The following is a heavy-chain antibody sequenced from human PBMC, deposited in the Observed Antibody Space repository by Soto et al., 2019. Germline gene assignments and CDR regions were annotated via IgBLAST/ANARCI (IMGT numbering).Heavy chain of an antibody. J-gene: IGHJ6*02. V-gene: IGHV3-30-3*01. CDR2: ISYDGSNK. Sequence: QVQLVESGGGVVQPGRSLRLSCAASGFTFSSYAMHWVRQAPGKVLEWVAVISYDGSNKYYADSVKGRFTISRDNSKNTLHLPMNDLRAEDTAVYYCARGGDFWSGSPPSYSYGMDVWGQGTTVTVSS. CDR3: ARGGDFWSGSPPSYSYGMDV. CDR1: GFTFSSYA. D-gene: IGHD3-3*01.